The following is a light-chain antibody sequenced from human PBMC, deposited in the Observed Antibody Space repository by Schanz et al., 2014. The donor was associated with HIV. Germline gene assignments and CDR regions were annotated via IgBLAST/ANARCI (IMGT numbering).Light chain of an antibody. V-gene: IGLV2-14*03. CDR1: SSDTGGSDY. J-gene: IGLJ1*01. CDR3: SSYTSSDTHV. CDR2: DVG. Sequence: QSALTQPASVSGSPGQSITISCSGTSSDTGGSDYLPWYQQHPGRAPKLLIYDVGKRPSGVPDRFSGSRSGSTASLTISGLQAEDEADYYCSSYTSSDTHVFGTGTKLTV.